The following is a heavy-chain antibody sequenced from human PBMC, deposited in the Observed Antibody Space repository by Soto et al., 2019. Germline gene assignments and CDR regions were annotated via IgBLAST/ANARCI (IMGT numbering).Heavy chain of an antibody. CDR2: ISAYNGNT. V-gene: IGHV1-18*01. Sequence: ASVKVSCKASGYSFTSYGISWVRQAPGQGLEWMGWISAYNGNTNYAQKLQGRVTMTTDTSTSTAYMELRSLRSDDTAVYYCARDLALYYYGSGSYTRRYYFDYWGQGTLVTVSS. CDR3: ARDLALYYYGSGSYTRRYYFDY. CDR1: GYSFTSYG. J-gene: IGHJ4*02. D-gene: IGHD3-10*01.